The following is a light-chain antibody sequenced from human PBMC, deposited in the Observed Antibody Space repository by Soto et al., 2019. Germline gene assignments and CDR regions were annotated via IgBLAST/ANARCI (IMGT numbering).Light chain of an antibody. Sequence: QAVLTQPPSASGSPGQSVTISCTGTSSDVGGYNYVSWYQQHPGKAPKLMIYGVTKRPSGVPDRFSGSKSGNTASLTVSGLPEEDEAYYYCRSYAGSNNDVFGAGTKLTVL. CDR2: GVT. CDR1: SSDVGGYNY. CDR3: RSYAGSNNDV. J-gene: IGLJ1*01. V-gene: IGLV2-8*01.